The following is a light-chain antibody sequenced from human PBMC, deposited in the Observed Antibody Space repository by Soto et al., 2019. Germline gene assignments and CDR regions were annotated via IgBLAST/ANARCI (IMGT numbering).Light chain of an antibody. CDR3: QQYNNWPT. CDR2: GAS. CDR1: QSVSSN. J-gene: IGKJ1*01. Sequence: EIEMTQSPATLSVSPGLRATLSCRASQSVSSNLAWYQQKPGQAPRLLIYGASTRATGIPARFSGSGSGTEFTLTISSLQSEDFAVYHCQQYNNWPTFGQGTKV. V-gene: IGKV3-15*01.